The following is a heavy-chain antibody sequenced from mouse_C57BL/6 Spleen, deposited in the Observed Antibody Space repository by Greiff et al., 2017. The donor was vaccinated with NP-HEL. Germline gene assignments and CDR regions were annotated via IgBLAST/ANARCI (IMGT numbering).Heavy chain of an antibody. CDR2: IYPGDGDT. J-gene: IGHJ2*01. D-gene: IGHD2-1*01. CDR3: ARGSSGGYGNPDY. CDR1: GYAFSSYW. V-gene: IGHV1-80*01. Sequence: QVQLQQSGAELVKPGASVKISCKASGYAFSSYWMNWVKQRPGKGLEWIGQIYPGDGDTNYNGKFKGKATLTADKSSSTAYMQLSSLTSEDSAVYFCARGSSGGYGNPDYWGQGTTLTVSS.